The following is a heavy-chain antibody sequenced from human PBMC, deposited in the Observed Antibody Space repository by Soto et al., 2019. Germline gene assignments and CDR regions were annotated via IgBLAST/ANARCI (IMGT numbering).Heavy chain of an antibody. V-gene: IGHV1-18*01. CDR2: TVAISEST. CDR3: ARVAGYGSGSRHFDD. CDR1: GYTFSTYG. J-gene: IGHJ4*02. D-gene: IGHD3-10*01. Sequence: QVQLVQSETEVAEPGASVRLSCKTSGYTFSTYGLSWVRQAPGQGLEWMGWTVAISESTIYAQKFQGRVTVTTDRSTHTGYLELSRLTSDDTALYYCARVAGYGSGSRHFDDWGQGTLVTVSS.